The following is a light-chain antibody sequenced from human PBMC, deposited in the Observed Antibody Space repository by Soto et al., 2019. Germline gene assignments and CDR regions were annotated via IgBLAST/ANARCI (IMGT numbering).Light chain of an antibody. CDR2: DAS. CDR1: QSIGSW. Sequence: DIQMTQSPSTLSASVGDRVTITCRASQSIGSWLAWYQQKPGKAPKLLIYDASILESGVASRFRGSGYGTEFTLTVRSLQPDDFASFYCQQHNRYSVTFGPGPKVHIK. CDR3: QQHNRYSVT. V-gene: IGKV1-5*01. J-gene: IGKJ3*01.